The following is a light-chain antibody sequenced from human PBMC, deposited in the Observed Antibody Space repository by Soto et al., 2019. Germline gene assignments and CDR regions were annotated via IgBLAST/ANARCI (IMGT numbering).Light chain of an antibody. V-gene: IGKV1-6*01. Sequence: AIQMTQSPSSLSASVGDRVTITCRASQGIRNDLDWYQQKPGKAPKLLIYGASNLQSVVTSRFSGSGSGTDFTLTISRLQPEDFATYYCLQDFNYPWSFGQGTKVEVK. J-gene: IGKJ1*01. CDR1: QGIRND. CDR3: LQDFNYPWS. CDR2: GAS.